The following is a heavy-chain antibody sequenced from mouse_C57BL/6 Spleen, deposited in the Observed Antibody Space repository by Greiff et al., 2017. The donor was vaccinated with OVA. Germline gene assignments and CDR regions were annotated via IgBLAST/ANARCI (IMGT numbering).Heavy chain of an antibody. CDR2: IYPGDGDT. CDR3: AIITTVERPYLDY. CDR1: GYAFSSSW. J-gene: IGHJ2*01. D-gene: IGHD1-1*01. V-gene: IGHV1-82*01. Sequence: VQLQQSGPELVKPGASVKISCKASGYAFSSSWMNWVKQRPGKGLEWIGRIYPGDGDTNYNGKFKGKATLTADKSSSTAYMQLSSLTSEDSAVYCCAIITTVERPYLDYWGQGTTLTVSS.